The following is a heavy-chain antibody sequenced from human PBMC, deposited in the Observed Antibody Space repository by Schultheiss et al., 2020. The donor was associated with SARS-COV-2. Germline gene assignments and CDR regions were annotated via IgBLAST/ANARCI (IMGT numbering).Heavy chain of an antibody. J-gene: IGHJ4*02. Sequence: SETLSLTCAVYGGSFSGYYWSWIRQPPGKGLEWIGYIYYSGSTSYNPSLKSRVTISVDTSKNQFSLKLSSVTAADTAVYYCARGWGLISKFDYWGQGTLVTVSS. V-gene: IGHV4-59*01. CDR2: IYYSGST. D-gene: IGHD2-21*02. CDR3: ARGWGLISKFDY. CDR1: GGSFSGYY.